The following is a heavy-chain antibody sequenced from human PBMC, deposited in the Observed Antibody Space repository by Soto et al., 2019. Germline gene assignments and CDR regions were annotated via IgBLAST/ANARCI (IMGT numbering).Heavy chain of an antibody. Sequence: ASVKVSCKASGYTFTSYAMHWVRQAPGQRLEWMGWINAGNGNTKYSQKFQGRVTITRDTSASTAYMELSSLRSEDTAVYYCARARVPYYGSGSHYYFDYWGQGTLVTVSS. D-gene: IGHD3-10*01. V-gene: IGHV1-3*01. CDR2: INAGNGNT. CDR1: GYTFTSYA. CDR3: ARARVPYYGSGSHYYFDY. J-gene: IGHJ4*02.